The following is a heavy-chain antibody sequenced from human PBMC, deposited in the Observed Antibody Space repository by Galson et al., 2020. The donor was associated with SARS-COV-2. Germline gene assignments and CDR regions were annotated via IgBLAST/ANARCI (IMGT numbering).Heavy chain of an antibody. CDR2: IYYSETT. CDR1: GDSVSSGDYY. D-gene: IGHD3-22*01. V-gene: IGHV4-30-4*08. Sequence: SETLSLTCTVSGDSVSSGDYYWSWIRQPPGQGLEWIGYIYYSETTYYNPSLKGRVTISAETSKNQFSLTLSSVTAADTAVYYCFRGRLFYCYDSRGPSAAFDIWGQGTMVTGSS. CDR3: FRGRLFYCYDSRGPSAAFDI. J-gene: IGHJ3*02.